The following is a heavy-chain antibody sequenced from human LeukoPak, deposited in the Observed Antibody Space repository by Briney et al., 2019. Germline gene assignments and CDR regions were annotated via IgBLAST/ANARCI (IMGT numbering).Heavy chain of an antibody. CDR3: AKHGYCSGISCFFDF. J-gene: IGHJ4*02. Sequence: EPGGSLRLSCAASGFTFSSYAMSWVRQAPGKGLEWVSAISGSGPHTFYTDSVKGRFTISRDSSKNTLYLQMNSLRAEDTALYYCAKHGYCSGISCFFDFWGQGTQVTVSS. CDR2: ISGSGPHT. CDR1: GFTFSSYA. D-gene: IGHD2-2*03. V-gene: IGHV3-23*01.